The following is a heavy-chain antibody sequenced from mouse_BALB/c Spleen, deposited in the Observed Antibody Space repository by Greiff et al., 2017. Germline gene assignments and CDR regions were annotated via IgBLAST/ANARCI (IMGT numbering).Heavy chain of an antibody. D-gene: IGHD1-1*01. V-gene: IGHV5-4*02. CDR1: GFTFSDYY. CDR3: ARGFYGSSYDY. J-gene: IGHJ2*01. CDR2: ISDGGSYT. Sequence: EVKVVESGGGLVKPGGSLKLSCAASGFTFSDYYMYWVRQTPEKRLEWVATISDGGSYTYYPDSVKGRFTISRDNAKNNLYLQMSSLKSEDTAMYYCARGFYGSSYDYWGQGTTLTVSS.